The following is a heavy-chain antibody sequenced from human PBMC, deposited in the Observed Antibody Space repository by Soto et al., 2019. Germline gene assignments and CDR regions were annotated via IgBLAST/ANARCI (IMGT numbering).Heavy chain of an antibody. CDR1: GGSISSYY. J-gene: IGHJ5*02. CDR2: IYETGST. V-gene: IGHV4-59*01. Sequence: SETLSLTCTVSGGSISSYYWSWIRQTPGKGLEWIGYIYETGSTNYNPSPESRVTISVDTSKNQFSLKLTSVTAADTAVYYCAREYNSWGQGTLVTVSS. D-gene: IGHD1-20*01. CDR3: AREYNS.